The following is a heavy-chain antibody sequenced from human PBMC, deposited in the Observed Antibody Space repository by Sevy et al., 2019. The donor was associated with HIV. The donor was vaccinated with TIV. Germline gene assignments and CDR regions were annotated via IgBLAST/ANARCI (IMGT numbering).Heavy chain of an antibody. V-gene: IGHV4-39*01. CDR3: ARIPYSSGAQSYYGMDV. CDR1: GCSISSSSYY. CDR2: IYYSGST. J-gene: IGHJ6*02. D-gene: IGHD6-19*01. Sequence: SETLSLTCTVSGCSISSSSYYWGWIRQPPGKGLEWIGSIYYSGSTYYNPSLKSRVTISVDTSKNQFSLKLSSVTAADTAVYYCARIPYSSGAQSYYGMDVWGQGTTVTVSS.